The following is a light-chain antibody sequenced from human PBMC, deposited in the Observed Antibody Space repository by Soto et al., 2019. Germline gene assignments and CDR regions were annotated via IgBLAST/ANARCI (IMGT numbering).Light chain of an antibody. CDR3: QQRSSWPT. J-gene: IGKJ1*01. CDR1: QSVSSF. V-gene: IGKV3-11*01. Sequence: EIVLTQSPATLSLSPGERATLSCRASQSVSSFLAWYQQRPGQAPRLLIYESSNRATGIPARFSGSGSGTDFTLTISSLEPEDFAVYYCQQRSSWPTFGQGTKVEIK. CDR2: ESS.